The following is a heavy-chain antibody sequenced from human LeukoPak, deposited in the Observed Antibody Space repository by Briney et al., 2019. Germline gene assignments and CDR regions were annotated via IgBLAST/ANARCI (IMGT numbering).Heavy chain of an antibody. CDR2: INHSGST. D-gene: IGHD2-2*02. CDR1: GGSFSGYY. Sequence: PETLSLTCADYGGSFSGYYWSWVPQTPGKGVEWIGEINHSGSTNYDPSLKSRVTISVDTSKNQFSLKLTSVTAADTAVYYCAKLGYRYYYYYMDVWGKGTTVTVSS. CDR3: AKLGYRYYYYYMDV. V-gene: IGHV4-34*01. J-gene: IGHJ6*03.